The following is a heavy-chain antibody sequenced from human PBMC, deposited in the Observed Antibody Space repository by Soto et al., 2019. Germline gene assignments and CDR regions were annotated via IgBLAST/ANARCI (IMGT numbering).Heavy chain of an antibody. D-gene: IGHD6-13*01. Sequence: QVQLQESGPGLVKPSETLSLTCTVSGGSVSSGSYYWSWIRQPPGKGLEWIGYIYYSGSTNYNPSLKSRVTISVDTSKNQFSLKLSSVTAAETAVYYCARASIAAAGIHYWGQGTLVTVSS. V-gene: IGHV4-61*01. J-gene: IGHJ4*02. CDR3: ARASIAAAGIHY. CDR2: IYYSGST. CDR1: GGSVSSGSYY.